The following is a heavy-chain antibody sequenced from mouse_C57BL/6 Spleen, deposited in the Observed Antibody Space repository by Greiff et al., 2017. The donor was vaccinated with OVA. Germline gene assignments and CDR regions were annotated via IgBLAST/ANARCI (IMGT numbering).Heavy chain of an antibody. CDR1: GYTFTDYY. J-gene: IGHJ1*03. D-gene: IGHD1-3*01. V-gene: IGHV1-76*01. Sequence: VQLQQSGAELVRPGASVKLSCKASGYTFTDYYINWVKQRPGQGLEWIARIYPGSGNTYYNEKFKGKATLTAEKSSSTAYMQLSSLTSEDSAVYFCARSGYGYFDVWGTGTTVTVSS. CDR2: IYPGSGNT. CDR3: ARSGYGYFDV.